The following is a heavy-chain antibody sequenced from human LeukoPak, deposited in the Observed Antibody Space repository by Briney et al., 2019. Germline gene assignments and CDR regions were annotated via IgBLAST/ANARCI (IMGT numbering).Heavy chain of an antibody. CDR2: ISGSDGGT. CDR1: GFTLSSYG. V-gene: IGHV3-21*01. Sequence: GGSLRLSCAASGFTLSSYGMSWVRQAPGKGLEWVSAISGSDGGTYYADSVKGRFTISRDNAKNSLYLQMNSLRAEDTAVYYCARGNLLRYFDWLPSSPSFDYWGQGTLVTVSS. CDR3: ARGNLLRYFDWLPSSPSFDY. J-gene: IGHJ4*02. D-gene: IGHD3-9*01.